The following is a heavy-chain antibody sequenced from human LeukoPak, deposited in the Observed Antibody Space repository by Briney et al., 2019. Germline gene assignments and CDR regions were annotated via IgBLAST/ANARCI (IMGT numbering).Heavy chain of an antibody. CDR2: IYSGGAT. V-gene: IGHV3-66*01. CDR3: ARDPPAVAANTYG. J-gene: IGHJ4*02. D-gene: IGHD6-6*01. CDR1: GFTVSSNY. Sequence: PGGSLRLSCAASGFTVSSNYMRWVRQAPGKGLEWVSLIYSGGATFYADAVKGRFTISRDGSKNTLYLQMNSPRAEDTAVYYCARDPPAVAANTYGWGQGTLVTVSS.